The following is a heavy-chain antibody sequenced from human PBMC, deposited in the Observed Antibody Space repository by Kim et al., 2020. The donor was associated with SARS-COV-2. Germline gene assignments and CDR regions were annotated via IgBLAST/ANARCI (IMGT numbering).Heavy chain of an antibody. Sequence: SETLSLTCTVSGGSVSSGSYYWSWIRQPPGKGLEWIGFIYYSGSTNYNPSLKSRVTISVDTSKNQFSLKLSSVTAADTAVYYCARIVVTAAIANWCDP. CDR1: GGSVSSGSYY. CDR2: IYYSGST. D-gene: IGHD2-21*02. CDR3: ARIVVTAAIANWCDP. J-gene: IGHJ5*02. V-gene: IGHV4-61*01.